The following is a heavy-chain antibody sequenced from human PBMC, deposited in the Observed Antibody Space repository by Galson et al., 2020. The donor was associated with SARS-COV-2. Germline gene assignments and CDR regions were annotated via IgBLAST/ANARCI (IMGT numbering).Heavy chain of an antibody. J-gene: IGHJ3*02. Sequence: GGSLRLSCAASGFTFDDYAMHWVRQAPGKGLEWVSGISWNSGSIGYADSVKGRFTISRDNAKNSLYLQMNSLRAEDTALYYCAKDNGVYYYDSSGAFDIWGQGTMVTVSS. CDR1: GFTFDDYA. V-gene: IGHV3-9*01. CDR3: AKDNGVYYYDSSGAFDI. CDR2: ISWNSGSI. D-gene: IGHD3-22*01.